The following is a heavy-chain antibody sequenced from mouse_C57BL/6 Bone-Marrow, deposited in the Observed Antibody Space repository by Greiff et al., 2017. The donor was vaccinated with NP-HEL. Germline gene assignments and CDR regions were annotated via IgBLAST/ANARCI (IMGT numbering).Heavy chain of an antibody. CDR2: IYPGNSDP. V-gene: IGHV1-5*01. CDR3: TTLRIYLGY. CDR1: GYTFTSYW. Sequence: VQLQQPGTVLVRPGASVKMSCKTSGYTFTSYWMHWVKQRPGQGLEWIGDIYPGNSDPSYNQKFKGKAKLTAVTSASTAYMELSSLTSTDSAVEYYTTLRIYLGYWGQGTTLTVSS. J-gene: IGHJ2*01.